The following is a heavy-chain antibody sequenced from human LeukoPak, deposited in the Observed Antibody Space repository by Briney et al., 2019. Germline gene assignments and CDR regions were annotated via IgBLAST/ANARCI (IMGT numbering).Heavy chain of an antibody. CDR3: AKGFVTGTYGSFDY. D-gene: IGHD1-20*01. CDR2: ISYDGSNK. Sequence: PGGFLRLSCAASGFTFSSYGMHWVRQAPGKGLEWVAVISYDGSNKYYADSVKGRFTISRDNSKNTLYLQMNSLRAEDTAVYYCAKGFVTGTYGSFDYWGQGTLVTVSS. J-gene: IGHJ4*02. CDR1: GFTFSSYG. V-gene: IGHV3-30*18.